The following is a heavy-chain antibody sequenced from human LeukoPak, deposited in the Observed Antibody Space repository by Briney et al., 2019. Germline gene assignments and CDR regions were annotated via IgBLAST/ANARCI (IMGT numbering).Heavy chain of an antibody. CDR3: TRDALRGSGLFSGDAFDI. D-gene: IGHD5-12*01. J-gene: IGHJ3*02. V-gene: IGHV3-49*04. Sequence: SGGSLRLSCAASGFTFSSYAMHWVRQAPGKGLEWLGFVRSKTYGGTTEYAASVKGRFTISRDDSKSIAYLQINSLITEDTAMYYCTRDALRGSGLFSGDAFDIWGQGTVVTVSS. CDR1: GFTFSSYA. CDR2: VRSKTYGGTT.